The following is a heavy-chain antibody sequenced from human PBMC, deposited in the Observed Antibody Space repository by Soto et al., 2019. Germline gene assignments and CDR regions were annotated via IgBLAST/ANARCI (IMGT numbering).Heavy chain of an antibody. CDR2: ISATGST. D-gene: IGHD6-13*01. Sequence: EVQLLESGGGLVQPGESLRLSCAASGFNFSLYAMTWVRQAPGKGLACVSTISATGSTYYADSVKGRFTISRDNSKATVYLQMNNLRAEDTALYYCAKRDGAAAAGIDYWGQGNLVTVSS. CDR3: AKRDGAAAAGIDY. CDR1: GFNFSLYA. V-gene: IGHV3-23*01. J-gene: IGHJ4*02.